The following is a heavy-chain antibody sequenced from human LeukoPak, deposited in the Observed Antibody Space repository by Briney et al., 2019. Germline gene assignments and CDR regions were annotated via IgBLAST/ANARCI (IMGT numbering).Heavy chain of an antibody. CDR2: ISSSGSTI. CDR3: ARDGSGYDDAFDI. V-gene: IGHV3-48*03. J-gene: IGHJ3*02. D-gene: IGHD3-10*01. Sequence: GGSLRLSCAASGFTFSSYEMNWVRQAPGKGLEWVSYISSSGSTIYYADSVKGRFTISRDNARNSPYLQMNSLRAEDTAVYYCARDGSGYDDAFDIWGQGTMVTVSS. CDR1: GFTFSSYE.